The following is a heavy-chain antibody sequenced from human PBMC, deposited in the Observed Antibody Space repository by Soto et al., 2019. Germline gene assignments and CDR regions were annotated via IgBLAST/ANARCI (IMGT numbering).Heavy chain of an antibody. Sequence: VQLQESGPGLVKPSQTLSLTCTVSGGSISSGGYYWSWIRQHPGKGLEWIGYIYYSGSTYYNPSLKSRVTISVDTSKNQFSLKLSAVTAADTAVYYCARDRRALLLWFGELSPRPHGMDVWGQGTTVTVSS. CDR1: GGSISSGGYY. V-gene: IGHV4-31*03. CDR3: ARDRRALLLWFGELSPRPHGMDV. J-gene: IGHJ6*02. D-gene: IGHD3-10*01. CDR2: IYYSGST.